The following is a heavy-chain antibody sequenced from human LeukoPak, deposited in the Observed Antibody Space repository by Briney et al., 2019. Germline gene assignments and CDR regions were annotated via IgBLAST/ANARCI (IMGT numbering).Heavy chain of an antibody. D-gene: IGHD3-22*01. V-gene: IGHV1-18*01. CDR2: ISAYNRNT. Sequence: ASVKVSCKASGYTFTSHDINWVRQAPGQGLEWMGWISAYNRNTDYAQKFQGRVSVTTDTSTSTAYMELRSLRSDDTAMYYCARARYFYDTSGLPYYYMDVWGKGTTVTVSS. CDR1: GYTFTSHD. J-gene: IGHJ6*03. CDR3: ARARYFYDTSGLPYYYMDV.